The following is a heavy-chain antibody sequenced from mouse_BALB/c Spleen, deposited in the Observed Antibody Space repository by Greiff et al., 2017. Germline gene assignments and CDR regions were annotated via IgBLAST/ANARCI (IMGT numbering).Heavy chain of an antibody. CDR3: ARREGESHYFDY. CDR1: GYSITSGYY. CDR2: ISYDGSN. V-gene: IGHV3-6*02. J-gene: IGHJ2*01. Sequence: EVQLQESGPGLVKPSQSLSLTCSVTGYSITSGYYWNWIRQFPGNKLEWMGYISYDGSNNYNPSLKNRISITRDTSKNQFFLKLNSVTTEDTATYYCARREGESHYFDYWGQGTTLTVSS.